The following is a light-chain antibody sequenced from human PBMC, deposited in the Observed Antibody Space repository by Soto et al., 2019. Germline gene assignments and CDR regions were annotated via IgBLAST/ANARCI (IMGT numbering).Light chain of an antibody. J-gene: IGKJ4*01. CDR1: RSLSDNH. Sequence: EIVLTQSPGSLSLSPGETAALSCRASRSLSDNHFARYQQRPGQAPTLLTYGSSSRAAGIPDRYRGSGTGTDFTLTIRSLQPEDFATYYCQQSYSTPPELTCGGGTKVDIK. V-gene: IGKV3-20*01. CDR2: GSS. CDR3: QQSYSTPPELT.